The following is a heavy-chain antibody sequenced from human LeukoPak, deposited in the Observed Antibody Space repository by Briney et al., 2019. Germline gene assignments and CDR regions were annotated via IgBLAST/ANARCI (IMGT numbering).Heavy chain of an antibody. CDR2: IYTSGIT. CDR3: ARVDYDFWSGYPGNYGMDV. D-gene: IGHD3-3*01. CDR1: GDSISSYY. Sequence: SETLSLTCTVSGDSISSYYWSWIRQPAGKGLEWIGRIYTSGITNYNPSLKSRVTISVDTSKNQFSLKLSSVTAADTAVYYCARVDYDFWSGYPGNYGMDVWGQGTTVTVSS. V-gene: IGHV4-4*07. J-gene: IGHJ6*02.